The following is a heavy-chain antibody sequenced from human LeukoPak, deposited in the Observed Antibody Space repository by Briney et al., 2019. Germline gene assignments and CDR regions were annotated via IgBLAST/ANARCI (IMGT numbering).Heavy chain of an antibody. V-gene: IGHV3-30*04. J-gene: IGHJ4*02. CDR3: ARGWEGRWLQFGYFDY. CDR1: GFTFSSYA. Sequence: PGGSLRLSCAASGFTFSSYAMHWVRQAPGKGLEWVAVISYDGSNKYYADSVKGRFTISRDNSKNTLYLQMNSLRAEDTAVYYCARGWEGRWLQFGYFDYWGQGTLVTVSS. D-gene: IGHD5-24*01. CDR2: ISYDGSNK.